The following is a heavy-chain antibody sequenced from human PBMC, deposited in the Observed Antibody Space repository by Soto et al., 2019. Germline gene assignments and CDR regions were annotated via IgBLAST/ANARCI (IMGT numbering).Heavy chain of an antibody. D-gene: IGHD3-16*02. CDR3: AKDPTSYDYIWGSYRNSGPLFDY. Sequence: GGSLRLSCAASGFTFSSYAMSWVRQAPGKGLEWVSAISGSGGSTYYADSVKGRFTISRDNSKNTLYLQMNSLRAEDAAVYYCAKDPTSYDYIWGSYRNSGPLFDYWGQGTLVTVSS. V-gene: IGHV3-23*01. CDR2: ISGSGGST. J-gene: IGHJ4*02. CDR1: GFTFSSYA.